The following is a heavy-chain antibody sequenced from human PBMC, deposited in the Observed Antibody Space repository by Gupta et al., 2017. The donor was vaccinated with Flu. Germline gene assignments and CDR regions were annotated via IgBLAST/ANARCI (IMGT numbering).Heavy chain of an antibody. D-gene: IGHD3-3*01. Sequence: KGLEWVAVISYDGSNKYYADSVKGRFTISRDNSKNTLYLQMNSLRAEDTAVYYCAKDRTYYDFWSGYGDFDYWGQGTLVTVSS. CDR2: ISYDGSNK. J-gene: IGHJ4*02. CDR3: AKDRTYYDFWSGYGDFDY. V-gene: IGHV3-30*18.